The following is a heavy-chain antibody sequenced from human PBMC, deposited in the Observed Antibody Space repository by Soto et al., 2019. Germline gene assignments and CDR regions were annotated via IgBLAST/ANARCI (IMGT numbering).Heavy chain of an antibody. CDR2: IYYSGST. J-gene: IGHJ5*02. D-gene: IGHD6-13*01. Sequence: SETLSLTCTVSGGSISSGGYYWSWIRQHPGKGLEWIGYIYYSGSTYYNPSLKSRVTISVDTSKNQFSLKLSSVTAADTAVYYCARDHYGAAAGTPWFDPWGQGTLVTVPQ. CDR1: GGSISSGGYY. V-gene: IGHV4-31*03. CDR3: ARDHYGAAAGTPWFDP.